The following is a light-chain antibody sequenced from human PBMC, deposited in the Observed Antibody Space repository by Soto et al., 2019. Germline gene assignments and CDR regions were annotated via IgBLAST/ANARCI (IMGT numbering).Light chain of an antibody. CDR2: DAS. CDR1: QGISSW. Sequence: DIQMTQSPSSVSASVGDRVTITCRASQGISSWLAWYQQKPGQAPKLLIYDASSLASGVPSRFSGSGSGTEFTLTISSLQPDDFATYYCQQHNSYPGTFGQGTKVDVK. J-gene: IGKJ1*01. CDR3: QQHNSYPGT. V-gene: IGKV1-5*01.